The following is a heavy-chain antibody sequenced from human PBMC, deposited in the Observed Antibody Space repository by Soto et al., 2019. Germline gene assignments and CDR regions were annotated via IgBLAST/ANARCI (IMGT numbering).Heavy chain of an antibody. D-gene: IGHD3-3*01. Sequence: SLRLSCAASGFTFSSYAMHWVRQAPDKGLEWVAVISYDGSNKYYADSVKGRFTISRDNSKNTLYLQMNSLRAEDTAVYYCARAPPGDFWSAFYGMDVWGQGTTVTVSS. V-gene: IGHV3-30-3*01. CDR3: ARAPPGDFWSAFYGMDV. J-gene: IGHJ6*02. CDR1: GFTFSSYA. CDR2: ISYDGSNK.